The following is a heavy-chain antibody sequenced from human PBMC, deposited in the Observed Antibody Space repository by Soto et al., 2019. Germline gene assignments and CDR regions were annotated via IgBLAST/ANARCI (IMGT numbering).Heavy chain of an antibody. CDR2: INPDGSST. J-gene: IGHJ5*02. V-gene: IGHV3-74*01. CDR1: GFTFNNFW. Sequence: EVQLVESGGNLVQPGGSLRLSCAVSGFTFNNFWMHWVRQAPGQGLVWVARINPDGSSTSYVDSVKGRFTVSRDNAENTLYLEVNSLSVEDTAVYYCARRGQEGPGLAHWGQGTRVTVSS. CDR3: ARRGQEGPGLAH.